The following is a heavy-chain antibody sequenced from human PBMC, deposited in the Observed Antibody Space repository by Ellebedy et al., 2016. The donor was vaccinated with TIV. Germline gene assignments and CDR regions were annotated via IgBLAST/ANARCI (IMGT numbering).Heavy chain of an antibody. CDR3: SRLNYGDYDFDY. CDR2: IYYSGTT. CDR1: GGSISTSSYY. J-gene: IGHJ4*02. V-gene: IGHV4-39*01. Sequence: GSLRLXXTVSGGSISTSSYYWGWIRQPPGKGLEWIGSIYYSGTTYYNPSLKSRVTISVDTSKNQFSLKLSSVTAADTAVYYCSRLNYGDYDFDYWGQGTLVTVSS. D-gene: IGHD4-17*01.